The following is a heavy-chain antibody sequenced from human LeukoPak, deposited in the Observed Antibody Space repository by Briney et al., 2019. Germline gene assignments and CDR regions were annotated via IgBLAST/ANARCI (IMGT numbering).Heavy chain of an antibody. CDR3: ARSLHCYGSGSPREEFDY. CDR1: GGSISSYY. V-gene: IGHV4-59*01. J-gene: IGHJ4*02. Sequence: SETLSLTCTVSGGSISSYYWSWIRQPPGKGLEWIGYIYYSGSTNYNPSLKSRVTISVDTSKNQFSLKLSSVTAADTAVYYCARSLHCYGSGSPREEFDYWGQGTLVTVSS. CDR2: IYYSGST. D-gene: IGHD3-10*01.